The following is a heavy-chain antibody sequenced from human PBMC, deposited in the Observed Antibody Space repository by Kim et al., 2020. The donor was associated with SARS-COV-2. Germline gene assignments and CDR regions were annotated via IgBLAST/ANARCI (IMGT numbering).Heavy chain of an antibody. CDR3: ARGLRAIPSGMDV. V-gene: IGHV1-69*01. D-gene: IGHD3-10*01. Sequence: AQKFQGRVTITADESTSTAYMELSSLRSEDTAVYYCARGLRAIPSGMDVWGQGTTVTVSS. J-gene: IGHJ6*02.